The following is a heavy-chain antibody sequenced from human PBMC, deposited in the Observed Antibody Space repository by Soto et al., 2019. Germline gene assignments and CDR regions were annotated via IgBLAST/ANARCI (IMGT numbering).Heavy chain of an antibody. J-gene: IGHJ5*02. Sequence: GGSLRLSCAASGFTFSSYWMHWVRQAPGKGLVWVSRINSDGSSTSYADSVKGRFTISRDNAKNTLYLQMNSLRAEDTAVYYCARDPSVYWGSGRFDPWGQGTLVTVSS. CDR1: GFTFSSYW. CDR3: ARDPSVYWGSGRFDP. D-gene: IGHD7-27*01. CDR2: INSDGSST. V-gene: IGHV3-74*01.